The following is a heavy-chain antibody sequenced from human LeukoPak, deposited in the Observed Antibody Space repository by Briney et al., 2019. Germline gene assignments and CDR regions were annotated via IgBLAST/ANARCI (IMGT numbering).Heavy chain of an antibody. CDR2: ISAYNGNT. V-gene: IGHV1-18*01. CDR1: GFTFTTYG. CDR3: ARDRERWFGELLLDYFDY. Sequence: ASVKVSCKTSGFTFTTYGISWVRKAPGQGLEWMGWISAYNGNTNYAQKLQGRVTMTTDTSTSTAYMDLRGLRSDDTAMYYCARDRERWFGELLLDYFDYWGQGTLVTVSS. J-gene: IGHJ4*02. D-gene: IGHD3-10*01.